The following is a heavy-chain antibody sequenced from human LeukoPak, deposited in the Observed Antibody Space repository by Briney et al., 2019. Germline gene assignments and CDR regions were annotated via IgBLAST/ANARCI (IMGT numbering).Heavy chain of an antibody. CDR3: ARVRYSGYDFQPSAEYFHH. CDR2: ISYDGSNK. J-gene: IGHJ1*01. CDR1: GFTFSTYA. D-gene: IGHD5-12*01. Sequence: GGSLRLSCAASGFTFSTYAMLWVRQAPGKGLDWVAVISYDGSNKYYADSVKGRFTISRDNSENTLYLQMNSLRAEDTAVYYCARVRYSGYDFQPSAEYFHHWGQGTLVTVSS. V-gene: IGHV3-30*04.